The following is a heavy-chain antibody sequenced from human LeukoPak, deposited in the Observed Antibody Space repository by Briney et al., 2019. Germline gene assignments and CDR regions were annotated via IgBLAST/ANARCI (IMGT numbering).Heavy chain of an antibody. CDR2: IYPGDSDT. CDR3: ARHSGGPSSGWYGVDY. J-gene: IGHJ4*02. V-gene: IGHV5-51*01. Sequence: GESLKISCKGSGYSFTSYWIGWVRQMPGKGLEWMGIIYPGDSDTRYNPSFQGQVTISADKSISTAYLQWSSLKASDTAMYYCARHSGGPSSGWYGVDYWGQGTLVTVSS. CDR1: GYSFTSYW. D-gene: IGHD6-19*01.